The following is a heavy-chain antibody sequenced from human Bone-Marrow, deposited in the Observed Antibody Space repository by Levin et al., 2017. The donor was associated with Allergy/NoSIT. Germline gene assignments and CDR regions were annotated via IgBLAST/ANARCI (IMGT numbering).Heavy chain of an antibody. CDR1: GFRFGDHG. CDR2: ISYDGSNK. D-gene: IGHD3/OR15-3a*01. V-gene: IGHV3-30*18. Sequence: HSGGSLRLSCAGSGFRFGDHGMHWVRQAPGKGLEWVAVISYDGSNKEYADSVKGRFTISRDNTKNTLYLQVNSLRVEDTAVYYCAKAFKWTGYQHFDSWGQGTRVTVSS. J-gene: IGHJ4*02. CDR3: AKAFKWTGYQHFDS.